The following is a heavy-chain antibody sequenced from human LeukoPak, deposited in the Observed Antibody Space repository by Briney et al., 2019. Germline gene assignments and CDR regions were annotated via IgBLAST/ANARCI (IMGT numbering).Heavy chain of an antibody. CDR2: ISDSGDRT. D-gene: IGHD2-2*01. Sequence: PGASLRLSCGASGFTFSNYAMSWVRQAPGKGLEWVSGISDSGDRTYFADSVKGRFTISRDNSKSTLYLQMNSLRAEDTAIYYCAKLGHCSSVSCYMNWFDPWGQGTLVTVSS. CDR1: GFTFSNYA. J-gene: IGHJ5*02. V-gene: IGHV3-23*01. CDR3: AKLGHCSSVSCYMNWFDP.